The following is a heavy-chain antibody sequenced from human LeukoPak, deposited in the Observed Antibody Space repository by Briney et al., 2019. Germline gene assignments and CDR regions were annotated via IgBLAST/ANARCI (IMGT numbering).Heavy chain of an antibody. V-gene: IGHV4-39*07. D-gene: IGHD6-13*01. CDR2: IYYSGST. CDR1: SGSISSSSYY. CDR3: ARDAGSSWPYDAFDI. Sequence: SETLSLTCTVSSGSISSSSYYWGWIRQPPGKGLEWIGSIYYSGSTYYNPSLKSRVTISVDTSKNQFSLKLSSVTAADTAVYYCARDAGSSWPYDAFDIWGQGTMVTVSS. J-gene: IGHJ3*02.